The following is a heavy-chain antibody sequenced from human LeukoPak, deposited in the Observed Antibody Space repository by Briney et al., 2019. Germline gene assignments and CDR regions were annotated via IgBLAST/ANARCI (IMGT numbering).Heavy chain of an antibody. J-gene: IGHJ4*02. Sequence: GGSLRLSCAASGFTFSSYAMSWVRQAPGKGLEWVSAIIGSGGSTYYADSVKGRFTISRDNSKNTLYLQMNSLRAEDTAVYYCAKRPPSSFWSGYYFDYWGQGTLVTVSS. CDR3: AKRPPSSFWSGYYFDY. V-gene: IGHV3-23*01. CDR2: IIGSGGST. CDR1: GFTFSSYA. D-gene: IGHD3-3*01.